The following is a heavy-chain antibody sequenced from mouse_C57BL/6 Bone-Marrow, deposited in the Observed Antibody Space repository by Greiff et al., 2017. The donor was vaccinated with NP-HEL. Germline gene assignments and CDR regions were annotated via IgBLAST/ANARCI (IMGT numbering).Heavy chain of an antibody. CDR2: IHPNSGST. D-gene: IGHD2-2*01. CDR1: GYTFTSYW. Sequence: QVQLQQPGAELVKPGASVKLSCKASGYTFTSYWMHWVKQRPGQGLEWIGMIHPNSGSTNYNEKFKSKATLHVDKYYSTAYMQLSSLTSEDAAVYYCAINGYHFAYWGQGTLVTVSA. CDR3: AINGYHFAY. V-gene: IGHV1-64*01. J-gene: IGHJ3*01.